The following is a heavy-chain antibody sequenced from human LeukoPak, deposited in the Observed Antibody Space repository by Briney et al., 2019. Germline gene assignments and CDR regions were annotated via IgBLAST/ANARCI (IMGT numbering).Heavy chain of an antibody. CDR2: ISYDGSNK. CDR3: SRESGSSGYSGLDY. J-gene: IGHJ4*02. D-gene: IGHD3-22*01. CDR1: GFTFSSYA. Sequence: GGSLRLSCAASGFTFSSYAMHWVRQAPGKGLEWVAVISYDGSNKYYADSVKGRFTISRDNSKNTLYLQMNSLRAEDTAVYYCSRESGSSGYSGLDYWGQGTLVTVSS. V-gene: IGHV3-30*01.